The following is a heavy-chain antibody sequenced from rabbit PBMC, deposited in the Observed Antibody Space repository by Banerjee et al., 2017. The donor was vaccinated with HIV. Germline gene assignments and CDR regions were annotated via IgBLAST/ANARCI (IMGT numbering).Heavy chain of an antibody. CDR1: GFSVSSTDY. CDR3: ARDLAGVIGWNFGL. J-gene: IGHJ4*01. Sequence: QEQLEESGGDLVKPEGSLTLTCTASGFSVSSTDYMCWVRQAPGKGLEWIACIYAGSNGKTYYANWAKGRFTISKTSSTTGTLQMTSLTAADTATYFCARDLAGVIGWNFGLWGPGTLVTVS. D-gene: IGHD4-1*01. CDR2: IYAGSNGKT. V-gene: IGHV1S45*01.